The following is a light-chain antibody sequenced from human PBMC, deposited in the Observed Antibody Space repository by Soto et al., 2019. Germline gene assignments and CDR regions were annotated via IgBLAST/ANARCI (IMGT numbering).Light chain of an antibody. CDR2: AAS. CDR1: SSVDNW. Sequence: DVQMTQSPSTLSASVGDRVTITCRASSSVDNWVAWYQVKPGKAPKLLIYAASTLETGVPSRFSGSGSGTEFSLTINSLQPEDFATYYCQQFSSYSTFGQGTKVEIK. CDR3: QQFSSYST. J-gene: IGKJ1*01. V-gene: IGKV1-5*01.